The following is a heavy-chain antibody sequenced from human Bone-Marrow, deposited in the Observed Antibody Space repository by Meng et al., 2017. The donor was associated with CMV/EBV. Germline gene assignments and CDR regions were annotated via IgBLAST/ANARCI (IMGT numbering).Heavy chain of an antibody. Sequence: GGSLRLSCAASGFTFSTYWMHWVRQAPGKGLVWVSRINSDGSRTNYADSVKGRFTISRDNAKNILFLQMNSLRAEDTAVYYCARGITPFMTTSGLARRPPYGMDAWGQGTTVTVSS. D-gene: IGHD3/OR15-3a*01. V-gene: IGHV3-74*01. CDR1: GFTFSTYW. CDR2: INSDGSRT. CDR3: ARGITPFMTTSGLARRPPYGMDA. J-gene: IGHJ6*02.